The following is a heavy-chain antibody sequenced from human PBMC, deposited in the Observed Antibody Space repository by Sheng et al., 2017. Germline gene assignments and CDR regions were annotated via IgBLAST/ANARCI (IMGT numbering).Heavy chain of an antibody. CDR3: ASSSSVRRVIASFDY. D-gene: IGHD3-10*01. CDR2: IYHSGST. V-gene: IGHV4-30-2*01. J-gene: IGHJ4*02. CDR1: GGSISSTAYS. Sequence: QLQLQESGSGLVKPSQTLSLTCAVSGGSISSTAYSWTWIRQPPGKGLEWIGYIYHSGSTYYNPSLKSRVTISLDRSNNQFSLKLDSVTAADTAVYYCASSSSVRRVIASFDYWDQGTLVTV.